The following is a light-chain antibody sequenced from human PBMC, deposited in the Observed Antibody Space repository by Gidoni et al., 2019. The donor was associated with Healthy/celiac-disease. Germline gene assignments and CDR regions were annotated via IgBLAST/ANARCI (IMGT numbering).Light chain of an antibody. CDR1: QSIRSY. V-gene: IGKV1-39*01. CDR2: AAS. Sequence: DIQMPQSPSSLSSSVGDRVTITCRASQSIRSYLNWYQQKPGKAPKLLIYAASSLQSGFPSRFSGSGYGTDFTLTISSLQPEDFATYYCQQSYSNPYTFGQGTKLEIK. CDR3: QQSYSNPYT. J-gene: IGKJ2*01.